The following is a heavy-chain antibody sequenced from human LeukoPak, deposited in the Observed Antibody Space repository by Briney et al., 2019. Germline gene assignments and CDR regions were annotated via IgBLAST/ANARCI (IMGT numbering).Heavy chain of an antibody. D-gene: IGHD3-22*01. CDR2: INSHGSST. Sequence: GGSLRLSCAASGFTFSSYWMHWVRQAPGKGLVWVSRINSHGSSTSYADSVKGRFTISRDNAKNTLYLQMNSLRAEDTAVYYCAKDLYYDSSGFGCFDYWGQGTLAPSPQ. V-gene: IGHV3-74*01. J-gene: IGHJ4*02. CDR3: AKDLYYDSSGFGCFDY. CDR1: GFTFSSYW.